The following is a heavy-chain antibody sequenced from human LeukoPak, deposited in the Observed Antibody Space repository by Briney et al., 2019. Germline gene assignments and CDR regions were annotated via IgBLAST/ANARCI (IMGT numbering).Heavy chain of an antibody. V-gene: IGHV4-34*01. D-gene: IGHD3-9*01. CDR1: GGSFSGYY. Sequence: SETLSLTCAVYGGSFSGYYWSWIRQPPGKGLEWIGETNHSGSTNYNPSLKSRVTISVDTSKNQFSLKLSSVTAADTAVYYWARGRWGYDILTGYYSSYTPDYWGQGTLVTVSS. CDR3: ARGRWGYDILTGYYSSYTPDY. J-gene: IGHJ4*02. CDR2: TNHSGST.